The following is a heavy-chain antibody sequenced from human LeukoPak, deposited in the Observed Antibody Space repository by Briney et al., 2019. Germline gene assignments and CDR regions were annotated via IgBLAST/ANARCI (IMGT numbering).Heavy chain of an antibody. CDR1: GFTFSSYA. Sequence: PGGSLRLSCAASGFTFSSYAMSWVRQAPGKGLEWVSAISGSGGSTYYADSVKGRFTISRDNSKNTLFLQMNSLRAEDTAVYYCARGRWDGYSVDYWGQGTLVTVSS. D-gene: IGHD5-24*01. V-gene: IGHV3-23*01. CDR2: ISGSGGST. CDR3: ARGRWDGYSVDY. J-gene: IGHJ4*02.